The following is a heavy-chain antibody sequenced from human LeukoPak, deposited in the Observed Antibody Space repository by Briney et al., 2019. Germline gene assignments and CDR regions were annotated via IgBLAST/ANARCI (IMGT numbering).Heavy chain of an antibody. Sequence: SETLSLTCTVSGGSIRSSYYYWGWIRQPPGKGLEWIGSIYDSGSTYYNPSLKSRVTISVDTSKNQFSLKRNSVTAADTAVYYCARVQGRFTLDYWGQGTLVTVSS. J-gene: IGHJ4*02. CDR1: GGSIRSSYYY. D-gene: IGHD2-15*01. V-gene: IGHV4-39*01. CDR2: IYDSGST. CDR3: ARVQGRFTLDY.